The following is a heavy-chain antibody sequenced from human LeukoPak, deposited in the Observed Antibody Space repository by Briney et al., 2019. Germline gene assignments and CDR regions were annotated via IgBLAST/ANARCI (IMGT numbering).Heavy chain of an antibody. J-gene: IGHJ4*02. CDR2: IYTSGST. V-gene: IGHV4-4*07. D-gene: IGHD1-26*01. Sequence: SSGTLSLTCTVSGGSISSYYWSWIRQPAGKGLEWIGRIYTSGSTKYSPSLKSRVTMSVDTSKNQFSLSLSSVTAADTAVYYCARDKGEELAPHFDYWGQGTLVTVSP. CDR3: ARDKGEELAPHFDY. CDR1: GGSISSYY.